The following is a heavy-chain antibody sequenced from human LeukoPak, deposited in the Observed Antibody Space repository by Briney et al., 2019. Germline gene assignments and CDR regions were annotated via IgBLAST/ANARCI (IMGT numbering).Heavy chain of an antibody. J-gene: IGHJ5*02. D-gene: IGHD3-10*01. V-gene: IGHV1-3*01. CDR2: INAGNGKT. Sequence: ASVKVSCKASGYTFTSYAMHWVRQAPGQRLEWMGWINAGNGKTKYSQKFQGRVTITRDTSASTAYMELSSLRSEDTAVYYCARQGGLLWFGELYNWFDPWGQGTLVTVSS. CDR1: GYTFTSYA. CDR3: ARQGGLLWFGELYNWFDP.